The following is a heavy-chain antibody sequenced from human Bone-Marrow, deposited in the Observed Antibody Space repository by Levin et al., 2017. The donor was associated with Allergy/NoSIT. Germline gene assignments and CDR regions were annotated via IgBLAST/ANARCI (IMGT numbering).Heavy chain of an antibody. CDR2: VSPIFDAA. CDR1: GGTFGTYT. Sequence: KISCKASGGTFGTYTISWLRQAPGQGLEWMGGVSPIFDAANYAQKFQGRVTITADKSTTTAYMALTFLTSNDTAVYYCAIDSRTGPFDKWGQGTLVTVSS. J-gene: IGHJ4*02. V-gene: IGHV1-69*06. D-gene: IGHD3/OR15-3a*01. CDR3: AIDSRTGPFDK.